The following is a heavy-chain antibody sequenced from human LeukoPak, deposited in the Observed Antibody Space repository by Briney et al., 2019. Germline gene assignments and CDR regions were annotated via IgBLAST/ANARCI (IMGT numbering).Heavy chain of an antibody. V-gene: IGHV4-59*01. D-gene: IGHD1-26*01. Sequence: SETLSLTCTVSGGSISSYYWSWIRQPPGKGLEWIGYIYYSGSTNYNPSLKSRVTISVETSKNQFSLKLSSVTAADTAVYYCARADLSGSFDYWGQGTLVTVSS. CDR3: ARADLSGSFDY. CDR2: IYYSGST. CDR1: GGSISSYY. J-gene: IGHJ4*02.